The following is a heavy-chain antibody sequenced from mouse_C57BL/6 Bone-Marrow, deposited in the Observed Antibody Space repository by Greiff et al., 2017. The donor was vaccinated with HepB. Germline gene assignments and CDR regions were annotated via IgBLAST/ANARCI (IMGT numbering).Heavy chain of an antibody. J-gene: IGHJ2*01. CDR2: IYPGSGST. Sequence: VQLQQPGAELVKPGASVKMSCKASGYTFTSYWITWVKQRPGQGLEWIGDIYPGSGSTNYNEKFKSKATLTVDTSSSTAYMQLSSLTSEDSAAYYWARGYLLLFYYVDYWGQGTTLTVSS. D-gene: IGHD1-1*01. CDR1: GYTFTSYW. CDR3: ARGYLLLFYYVDY. V-gene: IGHV1-55*01.